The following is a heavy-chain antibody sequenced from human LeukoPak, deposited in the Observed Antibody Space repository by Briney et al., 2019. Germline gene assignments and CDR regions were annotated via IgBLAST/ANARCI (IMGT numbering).Heavy chain of an antibody. CDR3: ARAPHIVVVTAPSFDY. J-gene: IGHJ4*02. CDR2: ISSDGSDH. Sequence: AGTSLRLSCATSGFTFINYALHWVRQAPGKGLEWVAVISSDGSDHYYADSVKGRITVSRDNSKNTLYLQMNSLRAEDTAVYYCARAPHIVVVTAPSFDYWGQGTLVTVSS. D-gene: IGHD2-21*02. CDR1: GFTFINYA. V-gene: IGHV3-30-3*01.